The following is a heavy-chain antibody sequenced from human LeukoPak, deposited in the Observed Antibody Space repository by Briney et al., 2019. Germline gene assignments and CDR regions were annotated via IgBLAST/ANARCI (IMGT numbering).Heavy chain of an antibody. Sequence: YPGGSLRLSCAASGFTFSTYAMAWVRQAPGKGLEWVSAFSNSGETHYADSVKGRFTISRDNSKNTLYLQMNSLRAEDTAVYYCARDDILTGYPTPFDYWGQGTLVTVSS. CDR2: FSNSGET. D-gene: IGHD3-9*01. V-gene: IGHV3-23*01. CDR1: GFTFSTYA. J-gene: IGHJ4*02. CDR3: ARDDILTGYPTPFDY.